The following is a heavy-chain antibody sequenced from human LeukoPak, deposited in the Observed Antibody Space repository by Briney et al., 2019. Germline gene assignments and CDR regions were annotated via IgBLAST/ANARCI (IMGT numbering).Heavy chain of an antibody. V-gene: IGHV1-69*06. CDR3: ASGASFDSLLRVPGSFDY. CDR1: GGTFSSYA. CDR2: IIPIFGTA. J-gene: IGHJ4*02. Sequence: GASVKVSCKASGGTFSSYAISWVRQAPGQGLEWMGGIIPIFGTANYAQKFQGRVTITADKSTSTAYMELSSLRSEDTAVYYCASGASFDSLLRVPGSFDYWGQGTLVTVSS. D-gene: IGHD3-9*01.